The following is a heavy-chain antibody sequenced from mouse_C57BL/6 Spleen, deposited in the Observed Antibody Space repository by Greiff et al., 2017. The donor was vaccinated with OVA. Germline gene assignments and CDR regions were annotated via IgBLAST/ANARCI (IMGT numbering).Heavy chain of an antibody. Sequence: VQLQQSGAELVRPGASVKLSCTASGFNIKDDYMHWVKQRPEQGLEWIGWIDPENGDTEYASKFQGKATITADTSSNTAYLQLSSLTSEDTAVYYCTPLYYYGSSPLAYWGQGTLVTVSA. V-gene: IGHV14-4*01. CDR3: TPLYYYGSSPLAY. J-gene: IGHJ3*01. D-gene: IGHD1-1*01. CDR1: GFNIKDDY. CDR2: IDPENGDT.